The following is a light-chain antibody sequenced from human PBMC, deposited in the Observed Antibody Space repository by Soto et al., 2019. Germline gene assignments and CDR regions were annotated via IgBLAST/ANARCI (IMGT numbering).Light chain of an antibody. CDR3: QQRSVWPIT. CDR2: DAS. J-gene: IGKJ5*01. Sequence: IVLTQSPSTLSWSPGARATLSCRAGQNIGTSLVWSQQRPGQSPRLLIYDASHRATGVPARFSGSGSGTDFTLTISGLEPEDFAVYYCQQRSVWPITFGQGTRLEIK. CDR1: QNIGTS. V-gene: IGKV3-11*01.